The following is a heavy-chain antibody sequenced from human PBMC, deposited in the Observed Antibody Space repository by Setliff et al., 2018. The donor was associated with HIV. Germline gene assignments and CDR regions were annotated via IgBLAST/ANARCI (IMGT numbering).Heavy chain of an antibody. CDR2: INPDTGTT. D-gene: IGHD4-17*01. CDR1: GYIFTGYY. V-gene: IGHV1-69*13. CDR3: ARPGGSYGDYGWYLRF. J-gene: IGHJ4*02. Sequence: SVKVSCKASGYIFTGYYIHWVRQAPGQGLEWMGRINPDTGTTNYAQKFQGRVTITADESTNIAYMELSSLRSEDTAVYYCARPGGSYGDYGWYLRFWGQGTLVTVSS.